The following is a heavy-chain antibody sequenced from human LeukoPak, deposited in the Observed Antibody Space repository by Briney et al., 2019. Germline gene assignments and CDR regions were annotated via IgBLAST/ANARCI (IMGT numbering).Heavy chain of an antibody. D-gene: IGHD1-1*01. CDR1: GFTFSTYA. V-gene: IGHV3-23*01. CDR2: LNHGGGST. J-gene: IGHJ4*02. CDR3: STVEHF. Sequence: GGSLRLSCATSGFTFSTYAMSWVRQPPGKGLEWVPALNHGGGSTYYADSVKGRFTISRDDVKNILYLQMNSLRVEDTGLYYCSTVEHFWGQGTLVTVSS.